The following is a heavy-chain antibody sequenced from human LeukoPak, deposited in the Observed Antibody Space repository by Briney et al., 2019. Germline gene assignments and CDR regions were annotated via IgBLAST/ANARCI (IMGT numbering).Heavy chain of an antibody. CDR2: IKPDGSGK. CDR1: GFTFSSHG. Sequence: PGGSLTLSCAVSGFTFSSHGMSWVRQAPGKGPKWVAHIKPDGSGKYYVDSMEGRFSISRDNAKNSLFLQMSSLRAEDTAVYYCARPSCSGGTCFDYWGHGVLVTVSS. J-gene: IGHJ4*01. CDR3: ARPSCSGGTCFDY. D-gene: IGHD2-15*01. V-gene: IGHV3-7*03.